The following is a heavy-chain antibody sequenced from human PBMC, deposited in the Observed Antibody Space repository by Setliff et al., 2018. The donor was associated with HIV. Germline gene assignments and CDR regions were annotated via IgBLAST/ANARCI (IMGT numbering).Heavy chain of an antibody. CDR1: GDSISSHY. J-gene: IGHJ4*02. D-gene: IGHD1-26*01. Sequence: KASETLSLTCTVSGDSISSHYWNWIRQPPGKALEWIGYIYYSGSTNYNPSFKSRVTISVDRSKRQFSLNLSSVTAADTAIYYCTRGPEGGAGGDYWGQGILVTVSS. V-gene: IGHV4-59*11. CDR2: IYYSGST. CDR3: TRGPEGGAGGDY.